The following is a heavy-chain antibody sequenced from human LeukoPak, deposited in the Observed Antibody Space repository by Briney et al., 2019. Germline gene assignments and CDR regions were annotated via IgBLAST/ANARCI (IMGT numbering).Heavy chain of an antibody. D-gene: IGHD3-10*01. CDR2: ITWNSRNI. CDR1: GFTFGDYA. CDR3: AKRSGGRSAATNSDYYYAMDV. J-gene: IGHJ6*02. Sequence: GGSLRLSRAASGFTFGDYAMHWVRQAPGKGLEWVSGITWNSRNIGYADSVKDRFTISRDNAKNFLYLQMNGLKAEDTALYYCAKRSGGRSAATNSDYYYAMDVWGQGTTVTVSS. V-gene: IGHV3-9*01.